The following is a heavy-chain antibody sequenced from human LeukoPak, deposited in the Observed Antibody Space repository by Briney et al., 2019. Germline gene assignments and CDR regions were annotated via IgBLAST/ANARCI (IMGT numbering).Heavy chain of an antibody. CDR2: IFYIGST. Sequence: PSETLSLTCTVSGDSINNYYWGWIRQPPGKGLEYIGYIFYIGSTNYNPSLKSRVTISVDRSKNQFSLKLTSLTAADTAVCYCARLGLYDCPVDWLSDYWGQGTLVTVSS. CDR1: GDSINNYY. J-gene: IGHJ4*02. V-gene: IGHV4-59*01. D-gene: IGHD3-3*01. CDR3: ARLGLYDCPVDWLSDY.